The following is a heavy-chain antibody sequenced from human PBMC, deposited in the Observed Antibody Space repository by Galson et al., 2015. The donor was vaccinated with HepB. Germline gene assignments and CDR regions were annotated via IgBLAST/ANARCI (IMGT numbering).Heavy chain of an antibody. CDR2: INTNTGNP. D-gene: IGHD6-13*01. V-gene: IGHV7-4-1*02. Sequence: SVKVSCKASGYTFTTYAMNWVRQAPGQGLEWMGWINTNTGNPTYAQGFTGRFVFSLDTSVSTAYLQISNLKAEDTAVYYCARKQGESSSWYYFDYWGQGTLVTVSS. J-gene: IGHJ4*02. CDR3: ARKQGESSSWYYFDY. CDR1: GYTFTTYA.